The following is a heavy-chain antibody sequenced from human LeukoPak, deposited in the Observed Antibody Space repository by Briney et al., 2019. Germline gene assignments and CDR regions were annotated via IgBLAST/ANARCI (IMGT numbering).Heavy chain of an antibody. J-gene: IGHJ6*03. CDR1: GGTFSSYA. CDR3: ASTLRGPYYYYMDV. Sequence: GSSVKVSCKASGGTFSSYAISWVRQAPGQGLEWMGGIIPIFGTANYAQKFQGRVTITTDESTGTAYMELSSLRSEDTAVYYCASTLRGPYYYYMDVWGKGTTVTVSS. V-gene: IGHV1-69*05. CDR2: IIPIFGTA.